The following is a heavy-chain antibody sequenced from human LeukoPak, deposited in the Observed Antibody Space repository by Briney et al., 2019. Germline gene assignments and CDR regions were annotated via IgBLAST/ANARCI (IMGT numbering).Heavy chain of an antibody. CDR3: ARDLYCSGGSCLYFDY. J-gene: IGHJ4*02. CDR1: GFTFSSYG. D-gene: IGHD2-15*01. CDR2: MYYDGISK. V-gene: IGHV3-33*01. Sequence: GRSLRLSCAASGFTFSSYGMHWVRQAPGKGLEWVAVMYYDGISKYYADSVKGRFTISRDNSMNTLYLRMNSLRAEDTAVYFCARDLYCSGGSCLYFDYWGQGTLVTVSS.